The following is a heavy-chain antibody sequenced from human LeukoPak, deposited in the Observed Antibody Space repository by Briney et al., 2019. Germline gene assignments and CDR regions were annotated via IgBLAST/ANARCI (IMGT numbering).Heavy chain of an antibody. D-gene: IGHD6-13*01. CDR3: ARQSYVSAAGPHFDY. CDR2: IYTSGST. V-gene: IGHV4-61*02. J-gene: IGHJ4*02. Sequence: SETLSLTCTVSGGSISSGSYYWGWIRQPAGKGLEWIGRIYTSGSTNYNPSLKSRVTISVDTSKNQFSLKLSSVTAADTAVYYCARQSYVSAAGPHFDYWGQGPLVTVSS. CDR1: GGSISSGSYY.